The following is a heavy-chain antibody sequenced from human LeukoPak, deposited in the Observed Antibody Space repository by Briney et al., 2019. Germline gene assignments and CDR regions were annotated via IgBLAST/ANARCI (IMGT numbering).Heavy chain of an antibody. J-gene: IGHJ4*02. CDR1: GYTFTGYY. Sequence: ASVKVSCKASGYTFTGYYMHWVRQAPAQGLEWMGWINPNSGGTNYAQKFQGRVTMTRDTSISTAYMELSRLRSDDTAVYYCARRGVYYDSSGYYYCFDYWGQGTLVTVSS. V-gene: IGHV1-2*02. CDR2: INPNSGGT. D-gene: IGHD3-22*01. CDR3: ARRGVYYDSSGYYYCFDY.